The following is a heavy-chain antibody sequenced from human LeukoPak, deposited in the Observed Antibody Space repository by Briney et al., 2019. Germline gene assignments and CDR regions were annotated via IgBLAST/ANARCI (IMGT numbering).Heavy chain of an antibody. Sequence: GGSLRLSCAASRFTFRNYAMHWVRQAPGKGLEWVAVISSDGTNKDDADSVKGRFSISRDNSKNTLYLQMNRLRADDTAVYYCARDRSQEFDPWGQGTLVTVSS. CDR1: RFTFRNYA. D-gene: IGHD3-10*01. CDR2: ISSDGTNK. V-gene: IGHV3-30*04. CDR3: ARDRSQEFDP. J-gene: IGHJ5*02.